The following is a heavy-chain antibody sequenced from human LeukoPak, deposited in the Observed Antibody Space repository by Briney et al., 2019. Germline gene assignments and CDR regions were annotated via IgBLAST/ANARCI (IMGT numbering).Heavy chain of an antibody. Sequence: SVKVSCKASGGTFSSYAISWVRQAPGQGLGWMGGIIPIFGTANYAQKFQGRVTITADESTSTAYMELSSLRSEDTAVYYCARGRVAAAGLDYYYGMDVWGQGTTVTVSS. CDR2: IIPIFGTA. V-gene: IGHV1-69*13. CDR1: GGTFSSYA. D-gene: IGHD6-13*01. J-gene: IGHJ6*02. CDR3: ARGRVAAAGLDYYYGMDV.